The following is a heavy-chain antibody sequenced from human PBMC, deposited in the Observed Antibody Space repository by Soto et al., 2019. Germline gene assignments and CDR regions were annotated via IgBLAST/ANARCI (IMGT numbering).Heavy chain of an antibody. D-gene: IGHD6-13*01. V-gene: IGHV1-8*02. Sequence: ASVKVSCKASGYTFTSYAMHWVRQAPGQRLEWMGWMSPNSGNTSYAQKFQGRVTLTRNTSISTAYMELSSLRSEDTAVYYCARTLIAAAAYWGQGTLVTVSS. J-gene: IGHJ4*02. CDR2: MSPNSGNT. CDR1: GYTFTSYA. CDR3: ARTLIAAAAY.